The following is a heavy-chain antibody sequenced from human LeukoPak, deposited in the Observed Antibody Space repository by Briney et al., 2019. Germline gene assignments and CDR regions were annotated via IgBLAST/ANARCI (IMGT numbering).Heavy chain of an antibody. CDR3: ATHNDILLYFDY. D-gene: IGHD3-9*01. J-gene: IGHJ4*02. Sequence: ASVKVSCKVSGYTLTELSMHWARQAPGKGLEWMGGFDPEDGETIYAQKFQGRVTMTEDTSTDTAYMELSSLRSEDTAVYYCATHNDILLYFDYWGQGTLVTVSS. V-gene: IGHV1-24*01. CDR2: FDPEDGET. CDR1: GYTLTELS.